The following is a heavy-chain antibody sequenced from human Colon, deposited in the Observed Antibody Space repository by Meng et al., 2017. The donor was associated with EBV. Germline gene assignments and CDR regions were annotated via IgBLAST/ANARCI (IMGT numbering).Heavy chain of an antibody. J-gene: IGHJ4*02. CDR1: CLSTSSNTHY. CDR3: GRQYGDYRGTFDY. D-gene: IGHD4-17*01. CDR2: LFYSGST. V-gene: IGHV4-39*01. Sequence: QQRLLARGPLLAQLSETCSHSGTLYCLSTSSNTHYWGRIVQTPGQCLQWIGSLFYSGSTYYNPSLKSPLPMAVDTSNNQFSLKLSHVTAADTAVYYCGRQYGDYRGTFDYWGQGTLVTVSS.